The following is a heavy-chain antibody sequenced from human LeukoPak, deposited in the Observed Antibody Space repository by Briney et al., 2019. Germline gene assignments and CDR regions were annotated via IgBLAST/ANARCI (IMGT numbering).Heavy chain of an antibody. J-gene: IGHJ4*02. Sequence: GGSLRLSCAASGFTFNTNWMHWVRQAPGKGLVWVSCINGDGSTTTYADSVKGRFTISRDNSKNTLYLQMNSLRAEDTAVYYCAKAPSIAAAGTFDYWGQGTLVTVSS. CDR2: INGDGSTT. V-gene: IGHV3-74*01. CDR1: GFTFNTNW. CDR3: AKAPSIAAAGTFDY. D-gene: IGHD6-13*01.